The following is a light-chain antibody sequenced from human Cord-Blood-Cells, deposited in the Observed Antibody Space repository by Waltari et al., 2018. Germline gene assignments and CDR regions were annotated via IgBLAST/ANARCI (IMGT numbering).Light chain of an antibody. J-gene: IGLJ3*02. V-gene: IGLV1-40*01. CDR1: SPTIGAGSD. Sequence: QSVLTQPPSVSGAPGQRVTISCTGSSPTIGAGSDVHSYQQLPGTAPKLLIYGNSNRPSGVPDRFSGSKSGTSASLAITGLQAEDEADYYCQSYDSSLSGWVFGGGTKLTVL. CDR3: QSYDSSLSGWV. CDR2: GNS.